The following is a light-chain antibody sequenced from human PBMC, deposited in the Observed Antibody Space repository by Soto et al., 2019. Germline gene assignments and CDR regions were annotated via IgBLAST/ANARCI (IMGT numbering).Light chain of an antibody. J-gene: IGLJ2*01. V-gene: IGLV2-8*01. CDR1: SSDVGAYNY. CDR3: SSYSGAYTLVV. CDR2: EVS. Sequence: QSVLTQPPSASGSPGQSVTISCTGTSSDVGAYNYVSWYQQHPGKAPKLMIYEVSKRPSGVPDRFSGSKSGNTASLTVSALQAEDEANYYCSSYSGAYTLVVFGGGTKVTVL.